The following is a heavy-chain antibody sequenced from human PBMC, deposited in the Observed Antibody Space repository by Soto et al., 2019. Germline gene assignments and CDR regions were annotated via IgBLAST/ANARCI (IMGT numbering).Heavy chain of an antibody. CDR1: GVSITSSFY. CDR2: IYGTGNT. CDR3: RSSSRYSTDV. Sequence: QLQLQESGPGLVKPSETLSLSCTVSGVSITSSFYWGWIRQPPGKGLEWIGSIYGTGNTYYNPSLQGRVTLSAGTAKNQFSLNLISVPAADPAVYYCRSSSRYSTDVWGQGATVTVSS. J-gene: IGHJ6*02. D-gene: IGHD6-13*01. V-gene: IGHV4-39*01.